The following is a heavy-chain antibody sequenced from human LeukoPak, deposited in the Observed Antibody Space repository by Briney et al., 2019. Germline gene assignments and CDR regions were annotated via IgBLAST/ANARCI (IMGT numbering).Heavy chain of an antibody. V-gene: IGHV3-23*01. CDR3: AKKGEKVAGTLAYYFDY. D-gene: IGHD6-19*01. J-gene: IGHJ4*02. CDR1: GFTFSSYG. CDR2: ISGSGGST. Sequence: PGGTLRLSCAASGFTFSSYGMSWVRQAPGKGLEWVSAISGSGGSTYYAGSVKGRFTISRDNSKNTLYLQMNSLRAEDTAVYYCAKKGEKVAGTLAYYFDYWGQGTLVTVSS.